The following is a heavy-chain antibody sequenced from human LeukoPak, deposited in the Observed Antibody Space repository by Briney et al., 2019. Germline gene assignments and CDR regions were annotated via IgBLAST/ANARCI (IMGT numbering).Heavy chain of an antibody. D-gene: IGHD3-22*01. V-gene: IGHV1-69*13. CDR1: GGTFSSYA. CDR2: IIPRSGTV. Sequence: ASVKVSCKASGGTFSSYALSWVRQAPGHGLEWMGEIIPRSGTVNYAQKFQGRVTITADESRTIAYMELSSLGSDDTAVYYCARGSYYYESSGISLYWGQGTLVTVSS. CDR3: ARGSYYYESSGISLY. J-gene: IGHJ4*02.